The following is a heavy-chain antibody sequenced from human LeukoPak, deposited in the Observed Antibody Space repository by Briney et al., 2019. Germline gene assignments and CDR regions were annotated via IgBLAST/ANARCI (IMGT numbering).Heavy chain of an antibody. D-gene: IGHD1-1*01. CDR2: ISGSGGST. CDR1: GFTFSSYA. Sequence: GGSLRLSCAASGFTFSSYAMSWVRQAPGKGLEWVSAISGSGGSTYYADSVKGRFTISRDNSKNTLYLQMNSLRAEDTAVYYCAEVPTGTTSPDYYYGMDVWGQGTTVTVSS. V-gene: IGHV3-23*01. J-gene: IGHJ6*02. CDR3: AEVPTGTTSPDYYYGMDV.